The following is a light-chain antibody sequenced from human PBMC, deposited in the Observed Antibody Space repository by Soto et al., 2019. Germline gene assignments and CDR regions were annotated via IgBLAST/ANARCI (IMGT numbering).Light chain of an antibody. J-gene: IGKJ2*01. V-gene: IGKV3-20*01. CDR1: QSVSSSY. CDR2: GAS. CDR3: QQTFHSPRT. Sequence: IVLTQSPAILALSPGDRATLSCRASQSVSSSYLAWYQHKPGQAPRLLIHGASSRVTGIPDRFSGSGSGTDFTLTISRVEPEDSAVYYCQQTFHSPRTFGQGTRLEI.